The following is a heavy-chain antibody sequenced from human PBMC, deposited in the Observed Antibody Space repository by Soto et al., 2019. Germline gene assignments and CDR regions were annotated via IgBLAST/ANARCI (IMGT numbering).Heavy chain of an antibody. D-gene: IGHD3-16*01. Sequence: EVQLVETGGGLIQPGGSPRLSCAASGFIVSNKHMGWVRQAPGKGLESVSILYTDDRTYYADSVKGRFTISRDNSKNTVSLQMNGLRDEDTAMYYCVGAAPGDWGQGTPVTVSS. CDR3: VGAAPGD. V-gene: IGHV3-53*05. CDR2: LYTDDRT. CDR1: GFIVSNKH. J-gene: IGHJ4*02.